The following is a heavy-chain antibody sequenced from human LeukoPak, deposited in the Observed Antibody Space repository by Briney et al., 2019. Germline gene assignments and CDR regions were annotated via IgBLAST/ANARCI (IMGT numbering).Heavy chain of an antibody. J-gene: IGHJ4*02. V-gene: IGHV4-34*01. Sequence: KPSETLPLTCAVSGGSFSSYYWSWIRQPPRKGLEWIGEINYSGSTNYNPSLKSRVTISVDTSKNQFSLKLSSVTAADTAEYYCAISSYCGGDCYSDYLVQGTLLTVSS. CDR2: INYSGST. CDR3: AISSYCGGDCYSDY. CDR1: GGSFSSYY. D-gene: IGHD2-21*02.